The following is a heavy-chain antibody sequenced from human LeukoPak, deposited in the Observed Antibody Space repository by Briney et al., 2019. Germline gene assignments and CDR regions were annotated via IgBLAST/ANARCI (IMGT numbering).Heavy chain of an antibody. CDR2: IYHSGNT. J-gene: IGHJ4*02. D-gene: IGHD3-16*02. CDR1: GGSISSGDYY. V-gene: IGHV4-30-2*01. Sequence: PSETLSLTCTVSGGSISSGDYYWSWIRQPPGKGLEWIGYIYHSGNTYYNPSLKSRVTISVDKSKNQFSLKLSSVTAADTAVYYCARAPHDYVWGSYRRPFDYWGQGTLVTVSS. CDR3: ARAPHDYVWGSYRRPFDY.